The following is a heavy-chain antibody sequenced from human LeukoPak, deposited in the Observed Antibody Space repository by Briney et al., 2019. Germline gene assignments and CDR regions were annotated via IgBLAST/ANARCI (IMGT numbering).Heavy chain of an antibody. D-gene: IGHD3-10*01. CDR2: INWNSGRI. Sequence: PGGSLRLSCAASGFTFDDYAMHWVRQAPGKGLEWVSGINWNSGRIGYADSVKGRFTISRDNAKNSLYLQMNSLRAEDTALYYCARDMGYGLGSYYDYWGQGTLVTVSS. CDR3: ARDMGYGLGSYYDY. CDR1: GFTFDDYA. V-gene: IGHV3-9*01. J-gene: IGHJ4*02.